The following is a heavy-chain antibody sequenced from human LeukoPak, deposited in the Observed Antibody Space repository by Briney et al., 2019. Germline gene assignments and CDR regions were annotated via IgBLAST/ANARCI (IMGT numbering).Heavy chain of an antibody. CDR3: ARRGPYYYGSGSRRLNWFDP. J-gene: IGHJ5*02. Sequence: PSETLSLTCTVSGGSISSSSYYWGWIRQPPGKGLEWIGSIYYSGSTYYNPSLKSRVTISVDTSKNQFSLKLSSVTAADTAVYYCARRGPYYYGSGSRRLNWFDPWGQGTLVTVSS. CDR2: IYYSGST. CDR1: GGSISSSSYY. D-gene: IGHD3-10*01. V-gene: IGHV4-39*07.